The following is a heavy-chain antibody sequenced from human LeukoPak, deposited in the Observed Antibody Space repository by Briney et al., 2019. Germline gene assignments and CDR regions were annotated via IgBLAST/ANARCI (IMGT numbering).Heavy chain of an antibody. CDR3: ARDRDYVWGSYRYSPLFDY. CDR1: GFTFSSYW. J-gene: IGHJ4*02. CDR2: IKQDGSEK. Sequence: GGSLRLSCAASGFTFSSYWMSWVRQAPGKGLEWVANIKQDGSEKYYVDSVKGRFTISRDNAKNSLYLQMNSLRAEDTAVYYCARDRDYVWGSYRYSPLFDYWGQGTLVTVSS. D-gene: IGHD3-16*02. V-gene: IGHV3-7*01.